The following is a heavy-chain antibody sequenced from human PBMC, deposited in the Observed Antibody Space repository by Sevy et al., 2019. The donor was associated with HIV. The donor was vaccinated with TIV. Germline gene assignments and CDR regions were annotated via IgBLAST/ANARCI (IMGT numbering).Heavy chain of an antibody. D-gene: IGHD1-26*01. V-gene: IGHV4-4*07. CDR3: ARGALGGGVDV. CDR1: GGSISTDS. J-gene: IGHJ6*02. Sequence: SETLSLTCTVSGGSISTDSWNWIRQPAGKGLEWFGRIYSSGRTNYNPALKSRVTMSVDTSKNQFSLKLRSVTAADTAVYHCARGALGGGVDVWGQGTTVTVSS. CDR2: IYSSGRT.